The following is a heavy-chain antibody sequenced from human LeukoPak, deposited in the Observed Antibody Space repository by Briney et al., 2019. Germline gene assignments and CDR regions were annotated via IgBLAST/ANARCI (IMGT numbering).Heavy chain of an antibody. D-gene: IGHD5-18*01. CDR2: ISYDGSNK. CDR3: ARDLVSAMGPYYFDY. J-gene: IGHJ4*02. Sequence: GGSLRLSCAASGFTFSSYAMHWVRQAPGKGLEWVAVISYDGSNKYYADSVKGRFTISRDNSKNTLYLQMNSLRAEDTAVYYCARDLVSAMGPYYFDYWGQGTVVTVSS. CDR1: GFTFSSYA. V-gene: IGHV3-30-3*01.